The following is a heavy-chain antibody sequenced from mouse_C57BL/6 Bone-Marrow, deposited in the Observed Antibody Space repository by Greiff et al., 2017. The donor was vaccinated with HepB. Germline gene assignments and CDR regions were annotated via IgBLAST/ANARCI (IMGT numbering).Heavy chain of an antibody. Sequence: QVQLQQSGAELVKPGASVKISCKASGYAFSSYWMNWVKQRPGKGLEWIGQIYPGDGDTNYNGKFKGKATLTADKSSSTAYMQLNSLTSEDSAFYFCARVQTAQATMDYWGQGTSVTVSS. V-gene: IGHV1-80*01. J-gene: IGHJ4*01. CDR3: ARVQTAQATMDY. CDR2: IYPGDGDT. D-gene: IGHD3-2*02. CDR1: GYAFSSYW.